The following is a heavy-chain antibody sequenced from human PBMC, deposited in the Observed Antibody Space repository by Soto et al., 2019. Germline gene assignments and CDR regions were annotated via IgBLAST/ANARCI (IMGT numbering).Heavy chain of an antibody. V-gene: IGHV1-69*02. D-gene: IGHD3-22*01. J-gene: IGHJ6*02. CDR3: GISRHDSSDLYYGMDV. Sequence: VQLVQSGAEVKKPGSSVKVSCKASGDTFSSNTISWVRQVPGQGLEWMGRIIPILGITNYAQNFQGRITTSADEPTTTAQMEMGTLISEDTAMYYCGISRHDSSDLYYGMDVWGQGTTVTVSS. CDR1: GDTFSSNT. CDR2: IIPILGIT.